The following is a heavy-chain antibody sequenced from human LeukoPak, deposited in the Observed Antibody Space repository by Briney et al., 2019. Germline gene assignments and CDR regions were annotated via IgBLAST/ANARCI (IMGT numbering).Heavy chain of an antibody. J-gene: IGHJ6*02. D-gene: IGHD6-19*01. Sequence: PSETLSLTCAVYGGSFSGYYWSWIRQPPGKGLEWIGEINHSGSTNYNPSLKSRVTISVDTSKNQFSLKLSSVTAADTAAYYCARGFVAGIYYYYGMDVWGQGTTVTVSS. CDR2: INHSGST. CDR3: ARGFVAGIYYYYGMDV. V-gene: IGHV4-34*01. CDR1: GGSFSGYY.